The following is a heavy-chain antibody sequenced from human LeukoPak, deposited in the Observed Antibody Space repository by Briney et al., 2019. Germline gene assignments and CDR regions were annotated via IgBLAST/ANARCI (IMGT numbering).Heavy chain of an antibody. CDR1: GFTFSPYW. CDR3: ARGHNSTLPD. V-gene: IGHV3-7*04. J-gene: IGHJ4*02. D-gene: IGHD1-20*01. CDR2: IKEDGSEK. Sequence: PGGSLRLSCAASGFTFSPYWMAWVRQAPGKGLEWVANIKEDGSEKYYVDSVKGRFTISRDNAKNSMYLEMNSLRAEDTAVYYCARGHNSTLPDWGQGSLVTVSS.